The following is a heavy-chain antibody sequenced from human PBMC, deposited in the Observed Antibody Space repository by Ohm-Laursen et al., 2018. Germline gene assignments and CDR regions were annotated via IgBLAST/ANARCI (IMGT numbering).Heavy chain of an antibody. CDR1: GFIFSNYY. V-gene: IGHV3-7*01. CDR2: ISEDGSLI. Sequence: GSLRLSCAASGFIFSNYYISWVRQAPGKGLEWVANISEDGSLIYYLDSVKGRFTISRDNAKNSLYLQMNSLRGDDTAVYYCVNTVRSQAWDYWGHGTVVTVSS. D-gene: IGHD2/OR15-2a*01. J-gene: IGHJ4*01. CDR3: VNTVRSQAWDY.